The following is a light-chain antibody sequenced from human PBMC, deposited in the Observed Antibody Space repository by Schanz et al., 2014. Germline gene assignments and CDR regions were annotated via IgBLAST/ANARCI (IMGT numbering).Light chain of an antibody. Sequence: QSALTQPPSASGSPGQSVTISCTGTSSDVGGDNFVSWYQQHPGKAPKLMIYEINKRPSGVPDRFSGSKSGNTASLTVSGLQAEDEADYYCCSYAGSYSYVFGTGTQLTVL. V-gene: IGLV2-8*01. CDR2: EIN. CDR3: CSYAGSYSYV. J-gene: IGLJ1*01. CDR1: SSDVGGDNF.